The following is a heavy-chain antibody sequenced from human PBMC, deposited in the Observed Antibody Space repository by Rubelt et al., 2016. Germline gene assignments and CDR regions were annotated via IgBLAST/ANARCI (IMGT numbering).Heavy chain of an antibody. J-gene: IGHJ4*02. CDR3: ARKMWQGPDSVHFDY. Sequence: QVQLQESGPGLVKPSETLSLTCTVSGGSISSYYWSWIRQPPGKGLEWIGYIYYSGSTNYNPSLKSRVTISVETSDNRFYLKLSSVTAADTAVYYCARKMWQGPDSVHFDYWGQGTLVTVSS. D-gene: IGHD2-15*01. V-gene: IGHV4-59*12. CDR2: IYYSGST. CDR1: GGSISSYY.